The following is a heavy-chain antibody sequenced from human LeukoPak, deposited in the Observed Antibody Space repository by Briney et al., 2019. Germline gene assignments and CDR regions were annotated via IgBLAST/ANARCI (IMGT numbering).Heavy chain of an antibody. D-gene: IGHD3-22*01. CDR2: FDPEDGET. V-gene: IGHV1-24*01. CDR3: ATDGYDSSGYYFFFDY. Sequence: ASVKVSCKVSGYTLTELSMHWVRQAPGKGLEWMGGFDPEDGETIYAQKFQGRVTMTEDTSTDTAYMELSSLRSEDTAVYYCATDGYDSSGYYFFFDYWGQGTLVTVSS. CDR1: GYTLTELS. J-gene: IGHJ4*02.